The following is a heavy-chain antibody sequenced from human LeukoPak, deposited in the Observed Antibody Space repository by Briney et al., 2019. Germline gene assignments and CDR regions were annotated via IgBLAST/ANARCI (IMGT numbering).Heavy chain of an antibody. D-gene: IGHD5-18*01. CDR2: CDDSFST. V-gene: IGHV3-23*01. Sequence: PGGSLRLSCAASGFTLCHELGPPGTREGAGVGLRCCDDSFSTYYTDSLRGRFTISRDNSKSTVYLQMNNLGDDDTAVYYCVKEGEGHSYNPKTGPPTWGQGTLVTVSS. J-gene: IGHJ5*02. CDR1: GFTLC. CDR3: VKEGEGHSYNPKTGPPT.